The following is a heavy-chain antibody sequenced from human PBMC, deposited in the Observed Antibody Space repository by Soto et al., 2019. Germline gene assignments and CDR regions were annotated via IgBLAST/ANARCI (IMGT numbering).Heavy chain of an antibody. D-gene: IGHD5-18*01. Sequence: ASVKVSCKASGGTFSSYAISWVRQAPGQGLEWMGGIIPIFGTANYAQKFQGRVTITADESTSTAYMELSSLRSEDTAVYYCARGADTAMAFDYWGQGALVTGSS. CDR3: ARGADTAMAFDY. V-gene: IGHV1-69*13. J-gene: IGHJ4*02. CDR2: IIPIFGTA. CDR1: GGTFSSYA.